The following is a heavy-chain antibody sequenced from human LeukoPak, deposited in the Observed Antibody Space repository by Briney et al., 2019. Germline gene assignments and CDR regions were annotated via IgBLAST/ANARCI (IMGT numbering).Heavy chain of an antibody. Sequence: ASVKVSCKASGYTFTSYGISWVRQAPGQGLEWMGWINPNSGGTNYAQKFQGRVTMTRDTSISTAYMELSRLRSDDTAVYYCARIPFNYYDSSGPFDYWGQGTLVTVSS. CDR3: ARIPFNYYDSSGPFDY. J-gene: IGHJ4*02. CDR2: INPNSGGT. V-gene: IGHV1-2*02. D-gene: IGHD3-22*01. CDR1: GYTFTSYG.